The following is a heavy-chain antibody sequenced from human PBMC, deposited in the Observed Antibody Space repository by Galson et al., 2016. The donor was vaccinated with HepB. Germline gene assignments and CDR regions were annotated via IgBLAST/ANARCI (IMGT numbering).Heavy chain of an antibody. J-gene: IGHJ6*02. CDR2: ISGSGGGA. Sequence: SLRLSCAASGYTFRSYGMNWVRQAPGKGLEWVSGISGSGGGAYYGDSVKGRFTISRDNTMNTLHLQINSLRAEDTAVYYCAKEGRLGDGLDVWGQGTTVTVSS. V-gene: IGHV3-23*01. D-gene: IGHD3-10*01. CDR3: AKEGRLGDGLDV. CDR1: GYTFRSYG.